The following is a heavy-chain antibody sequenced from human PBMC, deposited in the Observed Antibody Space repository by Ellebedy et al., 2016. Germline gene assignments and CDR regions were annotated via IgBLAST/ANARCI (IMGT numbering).Heavy chain of an antibody. V-gene: IGHV3-11*06. Sequence: GESLKISXAASGFTFSDYYMSWIRQAPGKGLEWVSYISSSSSYTNYADSVKGRFTISRDNAKNSLYLQMNSLRAEDTAVYYCARRDDVLDVWGQGTTVTVS. CDR1: GFTFSDYY. CDR2: ISSSSSYT. J-gene: IGHJ6*02. CDR3: ARRDDVLDV.